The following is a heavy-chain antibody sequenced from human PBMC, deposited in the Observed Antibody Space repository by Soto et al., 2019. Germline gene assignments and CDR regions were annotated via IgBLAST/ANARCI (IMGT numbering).Heavy chain of an antibody. V-gene: IGHV1-2*04. CDR1: GYTFTGYY. CDR2: INPNSGGT. J-gene: IGHJ6*02. CDR3: AREVFDVDTAMANYSSYGMDV. Sequence: ASVKVSCKASGYTFTGYYMHWVRQAPGQGLEWMGWINPNSGGTNYAQKFQGWVTMTRDTSISTAYMDLSRLRSDDTAVYYCAREVFDVDTAMANYSSYGMDVWGQGTTVTVSS. D-gene: IGHD5-18*01.